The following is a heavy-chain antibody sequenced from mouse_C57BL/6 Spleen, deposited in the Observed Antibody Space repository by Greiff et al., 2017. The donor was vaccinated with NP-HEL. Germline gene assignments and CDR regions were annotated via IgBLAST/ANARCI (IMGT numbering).Heavy chain of an antibody. CDR3: AREVYYGSSYGYFDV. V-gene: IGHV1-80*01. CDR2: IYPGDGDT. J-gene: IGHJ1*03. CDR1: GYAFSSYW. D-gene: IGHD1-1*01. Sequence: VQLQQSGAELVKPGASVKISCKASGYAFSSYWMNWVKQRPGKGLEWIGQIYPGDGDTNYNGKFKGKATLTADKSSSTAYMQLSSLTSEDSAVYFCAREVYYGSSYGYFDVWGTGTTVTVSS.